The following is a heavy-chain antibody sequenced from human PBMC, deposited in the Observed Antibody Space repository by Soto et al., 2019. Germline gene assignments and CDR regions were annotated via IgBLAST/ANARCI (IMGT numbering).Heavy chain of an antibody. Sequence: ASVKVSCKASCYTFTSYGISCVRQAPGQGLEWMGWISAYNGNTNYAQKLQGRVTMTTDTSTSTAYMELRSLRSDDTAVYYCARDVSTYYYDSSGYKHAFDIWGQGTMVTVSS. CDR1: CYTFTSYG. D-gene: IGHD3-22*01. V-gene: IGHV1-18*01. CDR2: ISAYNGNT. J-gene: IGHJ3*02. CDR3: ARDVSTYYYDSSGYKHAFDI.